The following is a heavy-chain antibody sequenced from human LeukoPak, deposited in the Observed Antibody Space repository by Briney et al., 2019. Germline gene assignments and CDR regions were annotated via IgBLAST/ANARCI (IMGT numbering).Heavy chain of an antibody. CDR3: ATRYSQWLRYFDY. Sequence: SETLSLTCTVSGGSISSSSYYWGWIRQPPGKGLEWIGSIYYSGCTYYNPSLKSRVTISVDTSKNQFSLKLSSVTAADTAVYYCATRYSQWLRYFDYWGQGTLVTVSS. V-gene: IGHV4-39*01. CDR1: GGSISSSSYY. D-gene: IGHD5-12*01. J-gene: IGHJ4*02. CDR2: IYYSGCT.